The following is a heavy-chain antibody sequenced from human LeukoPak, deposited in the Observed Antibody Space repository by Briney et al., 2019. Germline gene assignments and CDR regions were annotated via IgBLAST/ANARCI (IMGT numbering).Heavy chain of an antibody. V-gene: IGHV3-30-3*01. CDR2: ISYDGSNK. J-gene: IGHJ6*02. D-gene: IGHD2-15*01. CDR1: GFTFSSYA. CDR3: AKALICSGGSCYSYYYYGVDV. Sequence: GGSLRLSCAASGFTFSSYAMHWVRQAPGKGLEWVAVISYDGSNKYYADSVKGRFTISRDNSKNTPYLQMNSLRAEDTAVYYCAKALICSGGSCYSYYYYGVDVWGQGTTVTVSS.